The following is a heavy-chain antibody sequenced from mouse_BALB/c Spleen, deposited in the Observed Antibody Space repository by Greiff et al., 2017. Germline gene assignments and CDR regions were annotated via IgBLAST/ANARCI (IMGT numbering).Heavy chain of an antibody. V-gene: IGHV3-6*02. Sequence: EVKLQESGPGLVKPSQSLSLTCSVTGYSITSGYYWNWIRQFPGNKLEWMGYISYDGSNNYNPSLKNRISITRDTSKNQFFLKLNSVTTEDTATYYCARGLYDYDWYFDVWGAGTTVTVSS. CDR1: GYSITSGYY. CDR3: ARGLYDYDWYFDV. D-gene: IGHD2-4*01. CDR2: ISYDGSN. J-gene: IGHJ1*01.